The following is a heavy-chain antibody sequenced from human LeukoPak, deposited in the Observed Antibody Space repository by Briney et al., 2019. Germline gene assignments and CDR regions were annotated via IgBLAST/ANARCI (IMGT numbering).Heavy chain of an antibody. CDR1: GFTFSSYA. CDR2: VSNDGSNK. V-gene: IGHV3-30-3*01. D-gene: IGHD3-3*01. Sequence: GGSLRLSCAASGFTFSSYAMQWVRQAPAKGLEWVALVSNDGSNKYHADSVKGRFTISRDNSKNTLYLQMNSLRAEDTAVYYCARDPVSVGLRINSDFWGQGTLVTVSS. J-gene: IGHJ4*02. CDR3: ARDPVSVGLRINSDF.